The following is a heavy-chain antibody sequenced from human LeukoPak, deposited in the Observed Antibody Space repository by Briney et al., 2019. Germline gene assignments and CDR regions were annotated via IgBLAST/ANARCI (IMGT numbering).Heavy chain of an antibody. CDR1: GYTFTNYG. D-gene: IGHD4-17*01. J-gene: IGHJ4*02. CDR3: ARDLSLGPHHYGEPFDY. V-gene: IGHV1-18*01. Sequence: ASVKVSCKTSGYTFTNYGISWVRQAPGQGPEWMGWISGYNGNTNYVQKFQGRVTMTTDTSMSTAYMELRSLRSDDTAVYYCARDLSLGPHHYGEPFDYWGQGTLVTVSP. CDR2: ISGYNGNT.